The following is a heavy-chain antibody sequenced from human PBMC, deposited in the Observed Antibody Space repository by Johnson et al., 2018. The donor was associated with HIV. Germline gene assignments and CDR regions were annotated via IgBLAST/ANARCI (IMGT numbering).Heavy chain of an antibody. J-gene: IGHJ3*01. CDR2: IYSGGST. V-gene: IGHV3-66*01. D-gene: IGHD6-13*01. CDR1: GFSVSDNY. Sequence: MLLVESGGGVVQPGGPLRLSCAASGFSVSDNYVSWVRQAPGKGLEWVSVIYSGGSTYYADSVKGRFILSRDNSKNTLNLQMNSLRAEDTAVYYCARGIAAAAMTLHAFDVWGQGAVVTVPS. CDR3: ARGIAAAAMTLHAFDV.